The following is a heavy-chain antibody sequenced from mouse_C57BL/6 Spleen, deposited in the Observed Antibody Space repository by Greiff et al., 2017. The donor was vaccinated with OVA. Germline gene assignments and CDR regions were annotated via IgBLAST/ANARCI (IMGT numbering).Heavy chain of an antibody. CDR3: ARIYDGSLYAMDY. CDR1: GFSLTSYG. V-gene: IGHV2-2*01. D-gene: IGHD2-3*01. J-gene: IGHJ4*01. CDR2: IWSGGST. Sequence: VQLKESGPGLVQPSQSLSITCTVSGFSLTSYGVHWVRQSPGKGLEWLGVIWSGGSTDYNAAFISRLSISKDNSKSQVFFKMNSLQADDTAIYYCARIYDGSLYAMDYWGQGTSVTVSS.